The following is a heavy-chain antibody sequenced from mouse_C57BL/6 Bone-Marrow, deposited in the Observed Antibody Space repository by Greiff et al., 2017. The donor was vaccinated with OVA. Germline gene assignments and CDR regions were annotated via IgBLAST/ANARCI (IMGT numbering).Heavy chain of an antibody. CDR3: ARQGLLYYSIPYYFDY. CDR2: INPSNGGT. CDR1: GYTFTSYW. D-gene: IGHD2-5*01. J-gene: IGHJ2*01. Sequence: QVQLQQPGTELVKPGASVKLSCKASGYTFTSYWMHWVKQRPGQGLEWIGNINPSNGGTNYNEKFKSKATLTVDKSSSTAYMQLSSLTSEDSAVYYCARQGLLYYSIPYYFDYWGQGTTLTVSS. V-gene: IGHV1-53*01.